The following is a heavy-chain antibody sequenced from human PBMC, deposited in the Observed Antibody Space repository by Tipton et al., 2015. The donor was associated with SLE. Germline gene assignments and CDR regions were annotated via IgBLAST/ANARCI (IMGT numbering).Heavy chain of an antibody. J-gene: IGHJ4*02. D-gene: IGHD3-10*01. CDR1: GGYINNYY. Sequence: TLSLTCTVSGGYINNYYWSWIRQPPGKGLEWIGHIYSRGNINYNPSLKSRVTMSVDTSKNQFSLKLNSVTAADTAMYYCARHGSGRIGDFEDWGQGTLVTVSS. CDR3: ARHGSGRIGDFED. V-gene: IGHV4-59*01. CDR2: IYSRGNI.